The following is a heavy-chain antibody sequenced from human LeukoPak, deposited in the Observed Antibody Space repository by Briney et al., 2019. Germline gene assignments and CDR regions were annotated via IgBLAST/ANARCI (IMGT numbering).Heavy chain of an antibody. CDR1: GFTFSSYG. Sequence: GGSLRLSCAASGFTFSSYGMHWVRLAPGKGLGWVAVISYDGSNKYYADSVKGRFTISRDNSKNTLYLQMNSLRAEDTAVYYCAKDRRYYGSGSYTDYWGQGTLVTVSS. D-gene: IGHD3-10*01. CDR3: AKDRRYYGSGSYTDY. CDR2: ISYDGSNK. J-gene: IGHJ4*02. V-gene: IGHV3-30*18.